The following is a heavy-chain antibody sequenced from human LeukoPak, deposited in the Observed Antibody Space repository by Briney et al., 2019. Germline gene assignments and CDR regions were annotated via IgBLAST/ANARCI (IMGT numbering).Heavy chain of an antibody. V-gene: IGHV4-38-2*02. CDR3: ASGAAMVRGGDSWFDP. J-gene: IGHJ5*02. D-gene: IGHD3-10*01. Sequence: SETLSLTCTVSGYSISSGYYWGWIRQPPGKGLEWIGSIYHSGSTYYNPSLKSRVTISVDTSKNQFSLKLSSVTAADTAVYYCASGAAMVRGGDSWFDPWGQGTLVTVSS. CDR1: GYSISSGYY. CDR2: IYHSGST.